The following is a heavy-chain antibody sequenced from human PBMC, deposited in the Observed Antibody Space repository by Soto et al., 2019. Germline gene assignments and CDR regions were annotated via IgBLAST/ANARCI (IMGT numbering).Heavy chain of an antibody. Sequence: EVQLVESGGGLVKPGGSLRLSFAASGFTFSSYSMNWVRQPPGKGLEWVSSISSSSSYIYYADSVKGRFTISRDNAKNSLYLQMNSLRAEDTAVYYCAREGVADFDYWGQGTLVTVSS. D-gene: IGHD6-19*01. J-gene: IGHJ4*02. V-gene: IGHV3-21*01. CDR2: ISSSSSYI. CDR3: AREGVADFDY. CDR1: GFTFSSYS.